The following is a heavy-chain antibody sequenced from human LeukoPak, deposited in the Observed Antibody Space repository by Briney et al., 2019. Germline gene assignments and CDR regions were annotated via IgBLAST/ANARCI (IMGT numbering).Heavy chain of an antibody. V-gene: IGHV1-18*01. D-gene: IGHD1-1*01. Sequence: ASVKVSCKASGYPFTTYGITWVRQAPGQGLEWMGWISGNGDNTKYVEGFQGRVTMTTDTATSTAYMELRSLRSDDTAVYFCARVHVYNIGIYYFDYWGQGTLVTVSS. CDR3: ARVHVYNIGIYYFDY. J-gene: IGHJ4*02. CDR2: ISGNGDNT. CDR1: GYPFTTYG.